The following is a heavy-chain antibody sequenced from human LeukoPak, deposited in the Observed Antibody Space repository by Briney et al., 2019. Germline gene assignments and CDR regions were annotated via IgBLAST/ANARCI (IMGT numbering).Heavy chain of an antibody. Sequence: SVKVSCKASGGTFSSYAISWVRQAPGQGLEWKGRIIPILGIANYAQKFQGRVTITADKSTSTAYMELSSLRSEDTAVYYCARHTAMVLLFDYWGQGTLVTVSS. CDR1: GGTFSSYA. J-gene: IGHJ4*02. CDR3: ARHTAMVLLFDY. D-gene: IGHD5-18*01. V-gene: IGHV1-69*04. CDR2: IIPILGIA.